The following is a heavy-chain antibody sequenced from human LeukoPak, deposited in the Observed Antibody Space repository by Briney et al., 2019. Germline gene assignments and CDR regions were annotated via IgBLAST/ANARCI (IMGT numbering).Heavy chain of an antibody. V-gene: IGHV3-23*01. CDR3: AKDPPYDFWSGYIYLDY. CDR1: GFTFSTYA. Sequence: GGSLRLSCAASGFTFSTYAVTWVRQAPGKGLEWVSTISGSGDSTYYADSVKGRFTISRDNSKNTLYLQMNSLRAEDTAVYYCAKDPPYDFWSGYIYLDYWGQGTLVTVSS. CDR2: ISGSGDST. J-gene: IGHJ4*02. D-gene: IGHD3-3*01.